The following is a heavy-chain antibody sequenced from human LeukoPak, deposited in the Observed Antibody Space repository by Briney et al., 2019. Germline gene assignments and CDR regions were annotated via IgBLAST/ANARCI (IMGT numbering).Heavy chain of an antibody. V-gene: IGHV3-23*01. CDR1: GFTFNRNA. CDR2: IGGSDERT. CDR3: VRRGDASSGWGDHDY. D-gene: IGHD6-19*01. Sequence: GGSLRLSCAASGFTFNRNAMSWVRQAPGKGLEWVSTIGGSDERTFYADSVEGRFTISRDNFKNMLHLQMSSLTGEDTAPYYCVRRGDASSGWGDHDYWGQGALVTVSS. J-gene: IGHJ4*02.